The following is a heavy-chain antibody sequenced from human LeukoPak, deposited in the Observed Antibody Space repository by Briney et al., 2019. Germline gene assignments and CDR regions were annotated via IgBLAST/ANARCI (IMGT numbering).Heavy chain of an antibody. J-gene: IGHJ4*02. D-gene: IGHD3-10*01. V-gene: IGHV3-23*01. CDR3: ARDSVRGEGDDY. Sequence: PGGSLRLSCAASGFTFSSYAMSWVRQAPGKGLEWVSSISGGGAVTYYADSVKGRFTISRDNSKNTLYLQMNSLRAEDTAVYYCARDSVRGEGDDYWGQGTLVTVSS. CDR1: GFTFSSYA. CDR2: ISGGGAVT.